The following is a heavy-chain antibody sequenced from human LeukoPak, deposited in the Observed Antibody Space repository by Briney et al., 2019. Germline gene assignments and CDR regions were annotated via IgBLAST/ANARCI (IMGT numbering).Heavy chain of an antibody. J-gene: IGHJ5*02. CDR3: ARDTGYYYDSSGYSRWFDP. CDR2: IYSGGST. Sequence: PGRYLRLSCAASGFTVSSNYMSWVRQAPGKGLEWVSVIYSGGSTYYADSVKGRFTISRDNSKNTLYLQMNSLRAEDTAVYYCARDTGYYYDSSGYSRWFDPWGQGTLVTVSS. V-gene: IGHV3-66*01. D-gene: IGHD3-22*01. CDR1: GFTVSSNY.